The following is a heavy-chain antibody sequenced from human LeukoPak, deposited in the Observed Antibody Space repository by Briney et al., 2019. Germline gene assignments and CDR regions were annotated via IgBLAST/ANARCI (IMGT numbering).Heavy chain of an antibody. CDR3: ITEPHDYGDFTFGY. CDR2: IRYDGSKR. J-gene: IGHJ4*02. V-gene: IGHV3-30*02. Sequence: GGSLRLSCAASGFSFSNYGMHWVRQAPGKGLEWVAFIRYDGSKRYYADSVKGRFTISRDDSTNTLSLQMSGLKAEDTALYFCITEPHDYGDFTFGYWGQGTLVTVSS. D-gene: IGHD4-17*01. CDR1: GFSFSNYG.